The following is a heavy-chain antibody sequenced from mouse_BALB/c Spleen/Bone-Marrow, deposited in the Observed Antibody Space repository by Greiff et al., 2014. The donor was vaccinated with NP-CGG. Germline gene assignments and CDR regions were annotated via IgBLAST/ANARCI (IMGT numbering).Heavy chain of an antibody. CDR2: IFPGSGDT. CDR1: GYSFTSYY. CDR3: ATGRFTTVVATGAIDY. Sequence: QVQLQQSGPELVKPGASVKISCKASGYSFTSYYIHWVKQRPGQGLEWIGWIFPGSGDTKYNEKFKGKATLTADTSSSTAYMQLSSVTSEDSAVYFDATGRFTTVVATGAIDYWGQGTSVTVSS. V-gene: IGHV1-66*01. D-gene: IGHD1-1*01. J-gene: IGHJ4*01.